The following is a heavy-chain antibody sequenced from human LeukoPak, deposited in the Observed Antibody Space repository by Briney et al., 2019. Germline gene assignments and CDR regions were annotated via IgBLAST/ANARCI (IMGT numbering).Heavy chain of an antibody. D-gene: IGHD3-9*01. J-gene: IGHJ6*02. V-gene: IGHV1-8*01. CDR3: AKDAGGGSLKYYDILTGFPGDPYYYYGMDV. Sequence: ASVKVSCKASGYTFTSYDINWVRQATGQGLEWMGWMNPNSGNTGYAQKFQGRVTMTRNTSISTAYMELSSLRSEDTAVYYCAKDAGGGSLKYYDILTGFPGDPYYYYGMDVWGQGTTVTVSS. CDR1: GYTFTSYD. CDR2: MNPNSGNT.